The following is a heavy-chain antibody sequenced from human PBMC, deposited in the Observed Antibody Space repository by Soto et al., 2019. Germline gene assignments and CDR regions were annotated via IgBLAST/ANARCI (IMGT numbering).Heavy chain of an antibody. CDR2: ISGGGSTT. D-gene: IGHD6-19*01. Sequence: EVQLLESGGGLVQPGGSLRLSCATSGFMFGSYAMNWVRQAPGKWLEWVSVISGGGSTTNYADSVRGRFTTSRDSSTDTVYLQMYSLRVEDTAVYYCAKARKYSSPYDSWGQGTLVTVSS. CDR1: GFMFGSYA. V-gene: IGHV3-23*01. J-gene: IGHJ5*01. CDR3: AKARKYSSPYDS.